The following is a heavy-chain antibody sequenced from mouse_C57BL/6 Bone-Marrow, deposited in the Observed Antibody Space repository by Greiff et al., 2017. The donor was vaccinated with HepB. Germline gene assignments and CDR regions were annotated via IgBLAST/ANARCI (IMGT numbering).Heavy chain of an antibody. J-gene: IGHJ2*01. D-gene: IGHD4-1*02. Sequence: EVNVVESGAELVRPGASVKLSCTASGFNIKDDYMHWVKQRPEQGLEWIGWIDPENGDTEYASKFQGKATITADTSSNTAYLQLSSLTSEDTAVYYCTTSQLGEDYFDYWGQGTTLTVSS. CDR2: IDPENGDT. CDR1: GFNIKDDY. CDR3: TTSQLGEDYFDY. V-gene: IGHV14-4*01.